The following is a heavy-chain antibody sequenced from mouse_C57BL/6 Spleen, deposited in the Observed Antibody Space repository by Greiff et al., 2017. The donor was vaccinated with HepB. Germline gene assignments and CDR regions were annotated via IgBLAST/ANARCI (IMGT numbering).Heavy chain of an antibody. CDR1: GYSITSGYY. J-gene: IGHJ3*01. V-gene: IGHV3-6*01. CDR3: ARALGAWFAY. CDR2: ISYDGSN. Sequence: EVKLVESGPGLVKPSQSLSLTCSVTGYSITSGYYWNWIRQFPGNKLEWMGYISYDGSNNYNPSLKNRISITRDTSKNQFFLKLNSVTTEDTATYYCARALGAWFAYWGQGTLVTVSA.